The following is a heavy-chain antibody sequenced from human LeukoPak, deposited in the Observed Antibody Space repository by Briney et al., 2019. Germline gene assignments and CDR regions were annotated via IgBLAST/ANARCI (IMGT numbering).Heavy chain of an antibody. J-gene: IGHJ5*02. CDR3: ARPRRVTTSGSYLSSWFDP. CDR2: ISAYNGNT. Sequence: ASVTVSCKASGGTFSSYAISWVRQAPGQGLEWVGWISAYNGNTNYAQKLQGRVTMTTDTSTSTAYMELRSLRSDDTAVYYCARPRRVTTSGSYLSSWFDPWGQGTLVTVSS. CDR1: GGTFSSYA. V-gene: IGHV1-18*01. D-gene: IGHD1-26*01.